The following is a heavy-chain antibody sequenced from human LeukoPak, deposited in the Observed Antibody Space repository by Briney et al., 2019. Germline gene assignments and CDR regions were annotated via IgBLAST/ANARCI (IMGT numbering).Heavy chain of an antibody. J-gene: IGHJ5*02. V-gene: IGHV4-61*02. D-gene: IGHD4-11*01. CDR1: GGSISSGSYY. CDR2: IYTSGST. CDR3: ARERGATVTPRSKGLGFDP. Sequence: SETLSLTCTVSGGSISSGSYYWSWIRQPAGKGLEWIGRIYTSGSTNYNPSLKSRVTISVDTSKNQFSLKLSSVTAADTAVYYCARERGATVTPRSKGLGFDPWGQGTLVTVSS.